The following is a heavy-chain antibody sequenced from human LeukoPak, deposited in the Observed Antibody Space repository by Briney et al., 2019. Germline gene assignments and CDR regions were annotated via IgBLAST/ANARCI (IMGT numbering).Heavy chain of an antibody. Sequence: GRSLRLSCAASGFTFSSYAMHWVRQAPGKGLEWVAVISYDGSNKYYADSVKGRFTISRDNSKNTLYLQMNSLRAEDTAVCYCARDLPNYYDSSGYPHFDYWGQGTLVTVSS. V-gene: IGHV3-30-3*01. J-gene: IGHJ4*02. D-gene: IGHD3-22*01. CDR1: GFTFSSYA. CDR2: ISYDGSNK. CDR3: ARDLPNYYDSSGYPHFDY.